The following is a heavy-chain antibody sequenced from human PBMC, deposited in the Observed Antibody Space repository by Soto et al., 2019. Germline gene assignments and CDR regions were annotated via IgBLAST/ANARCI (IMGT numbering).Heavy chain of an antibody. CDR1: GFTFSSYW. J-gene: IGHJ4*02. CDR3: VRTSLVVAAATREDY. V-gene: IGHV3-74*01. Sequence: GGALRLSCAASGFTFSSYWMHWVRQAPGKGLVWVSRINSDGSSTSYADSVKGRFTISRDNAKNTLYLQMNSLRAEDTAVYYCVRTSLVVAAATREDYWGQGTLVTVSS. D-gene: IGHD2-15*01. CDR2: INSDGSST.